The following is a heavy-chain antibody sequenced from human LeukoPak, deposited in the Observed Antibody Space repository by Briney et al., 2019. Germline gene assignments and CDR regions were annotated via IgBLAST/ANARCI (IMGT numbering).Heavy chain of an antibody. CDR3: ARAAGIAARRGYFDY. V-gene: IGHV4-59*01. CDR2: IYYSGST. J-gene: IGHJ4*02. D-gene: IGHD6-6*01. Sequence: SETLSLTCTVSGGSISSYYWSWIRQPPGKGLEWIGYIYYSGSTNYNPSLKSRVTISVDTSKSQFSLKLSSVTAADTAVYYCARAAGIAARRGYFDYWGQGTLVTVSS. CDR1: GGSISSYY.